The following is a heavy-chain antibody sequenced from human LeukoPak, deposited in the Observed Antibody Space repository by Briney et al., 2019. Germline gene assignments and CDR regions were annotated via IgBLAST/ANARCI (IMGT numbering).Heavy chain of an antibody. CDR2: ISYDGSNK. J-gene: IGHJ6*02. V-gene: IGHV3-30*18. CDR3: AKDSGYSYGQSNYYYYGMDV. D-gene: IGHD5-18*01. Sequence: GGSLRLSCGGSGFTFSSYTMNWVRQAPGKGLEWVAVISYDGSNKYYADSVKGRFTISRDNSKNTLYLQMNSLRAEDTAVYYCAKDSGYSYGQSNYYYYGMDVWGQGTTVTVSS. CDR1: GFTFSSYT.